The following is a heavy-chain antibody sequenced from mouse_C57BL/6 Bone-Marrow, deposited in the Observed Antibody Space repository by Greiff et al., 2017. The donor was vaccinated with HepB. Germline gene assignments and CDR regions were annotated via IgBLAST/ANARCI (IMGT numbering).Heavy chain of an antibody. Sequence: VHLVESGPGLVQPSQSLSITCTVSGFSLTSYGVHWVRQSPGKGLEWLGVIWRGGSTDYNAAFMSRLSITKDNSKSQVFFKMNSLQADDTAIYYCAKNSDSSGSWFACWGQGTLVTVSA. J-gene: IGHJ3*01. V-gene: IGHV2-5*01. CDR2: IWRGGST. CDR3: AKNSDSSGSWFAC. CDR1: GFSLTSYG. D-gene: IGHD3-2*02.